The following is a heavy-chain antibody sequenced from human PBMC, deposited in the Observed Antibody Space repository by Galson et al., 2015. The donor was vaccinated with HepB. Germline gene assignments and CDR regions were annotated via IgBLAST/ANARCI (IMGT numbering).Heavy chain of an antibody. J-gene: IGHJ6*02. CDR3: AREILGTSYIHRGGMDV. CDR1: GFTFSSYW. Sequence: SLRLSCAASGFTFSSYWMSWVRQAPGKGLEWVANIKQDGSEKYYVDSVKGRFTISRDNAKNSLYLQMNSLRAEDTAVYYCAREILGTSYIHRGGMDVWGQGTTVTVSS. D-gene: IGHD2-2*01. CDR2: IKQDGSEK. V-gene: IGHV3-7*01.